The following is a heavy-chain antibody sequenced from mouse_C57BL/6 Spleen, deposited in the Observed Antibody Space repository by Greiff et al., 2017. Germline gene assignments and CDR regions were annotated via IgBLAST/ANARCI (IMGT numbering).Heavy chain of an antibody. V-gene: IGHV1-55*01. D-gene: IGHD1-1*01. CDR1: GYTFTSYW. J-gene: IGHJ4*01. CDR2: IYPGSGST. Sequence: QVQLQQPGAELVKPGASVKMSCKASGYTFTSYWITWVKQRPGQGLEWIGDIYPGSGSTNYNEKFKSKATLTLDTSSSTTYMQLSSLTSENSAVYYCAYGSSSSMDYWGQGTAVTVSA. CDR3: AYGSSSSMDY.